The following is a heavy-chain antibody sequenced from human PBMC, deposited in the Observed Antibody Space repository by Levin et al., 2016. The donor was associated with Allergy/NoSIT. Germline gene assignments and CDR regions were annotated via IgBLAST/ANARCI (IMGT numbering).Heavy chain of an antibody. J-gene: IGHJ6*02. CDR3: AREDYYYGMDV. Sequence: PGKGLEWIGYIYHSGSTYYNPSLKSRVTISVDRSKNQFSLKLSSVTAADTAVYYCAREDYYYGMDVWGQGTTVTVSS. V-gene: IGHV4-30-2*01. CDR2: IYHSGST.